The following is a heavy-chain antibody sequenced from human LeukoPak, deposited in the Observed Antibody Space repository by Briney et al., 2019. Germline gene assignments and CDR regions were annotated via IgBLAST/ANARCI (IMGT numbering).Heavy chain of an antibody. CDR3: ARGKTIRVADPFDY. Sequence: ASVKVSCKASGYTFTNYGISWVRQAPGQGLEWMRWISTYSGTPNYAQKLQGRVTMTTDTSTNTAYMDLRSLRSDDTAVYYCARGKTIRVADPFDYWGQGTLVTVSS. CDR2: ISTYSGTP. J-gene: IGHJ4*02. D-gene: IGHD6-19*01. V-gene: IGHV1-18*01. CDR1: GYTFTNYG.